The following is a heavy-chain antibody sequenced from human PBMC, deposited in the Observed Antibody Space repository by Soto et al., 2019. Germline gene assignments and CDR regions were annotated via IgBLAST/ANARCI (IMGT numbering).Heavy chain of an antibody. J-gene: IGHJ4*02. D-gene: IGHD1-26*01. V-gene: IGHV3-30*18. CDR2: ISYDGSNK. Sequence: QVQLVESGGGVVQPGRSLRLSCAASGFTFSSYGMHWVRQAPGKGLEWVAVISYDGSNKYYADSVKGRFTIPRDNSKNTLYLQMNSLRAEDTAVYYCAKGEYSGSYPDFDYWGQGTLVTVSS. CDR3: AKGEYSGSYPDFDY. CDR1: GFTFSSYG.